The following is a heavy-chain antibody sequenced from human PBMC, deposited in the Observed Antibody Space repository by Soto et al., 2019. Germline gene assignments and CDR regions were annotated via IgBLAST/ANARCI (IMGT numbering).Heavy chain of an antibody. D-gene: IGHD3-22*01. CDR2: MIPIFGTA. CDR3: ARGDYDSSGYYVIYYYYGMDV. J-gene: IGHJ6*02. V-gene: IGHV1-69*13. Sequence: ASVKVSCKASGGTFSSYAISWVRQAPGQGLEWMGGMIPIFGTANYAQKFQGRVTITADESTSTAYMELSSLRSEDTAVYYSARGDYDSSGYYVIYYYYGMDVWGQGTTVTVSS. CDR1: GGTFSSYA.